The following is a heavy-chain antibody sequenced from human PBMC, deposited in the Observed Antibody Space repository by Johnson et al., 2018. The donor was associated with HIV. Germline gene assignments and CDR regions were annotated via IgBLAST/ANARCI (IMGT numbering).Heavy chain of an antibody. CDR3: ARALVVYARDAFDI. CDR1: GITFSSYA. Sequence: QVQLVESGGGVVQPGRSLRLSCAASGITFSSYAMHWVRQAPGRGLEWVTVISYDGSNKYYTDSVKGRFTISRDNSKNTLYLQMNSLRAEDTAVYYCARALVVYARDAFDIWGQGTMVTVSS. V-gene: IGHV3-30-3*01. CDR2: ISYDGSNK. J-gene: IGHJ3*02. D-gene: IGHD2-8*02.